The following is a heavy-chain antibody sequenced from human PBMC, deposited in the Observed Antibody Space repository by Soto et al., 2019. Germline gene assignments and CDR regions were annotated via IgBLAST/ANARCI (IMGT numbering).Heavy chain of an antibody. D-gene: IGHD3-9*01. Sequence: QVQLVQSGAEVKKPGASVKVSCKASGYTFTSYGISWVRQAPGQGREWMGWISAYNGNTNYAQKLQGRVTMTTDTSTITAYMELRSLRFDDTAVYYCARESNYDILTVFPDYDYWGQGTLVTVSS. CDR3: ARESNYDILTVFPDYDY. V-gene: IGHV1-18*01. CDR1: GYTFTSYG. CDR2: ISAYNGNT. J-gene: IGHJ4*02.